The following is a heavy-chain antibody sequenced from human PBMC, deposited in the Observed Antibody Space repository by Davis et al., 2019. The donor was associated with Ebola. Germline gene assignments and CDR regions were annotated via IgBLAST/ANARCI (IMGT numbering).Heavy chain of an antibody. CDR2: ISSSSSYI. CDR1: GFTFSSYS. J-gene: IGHJ6*02. CDR3: ARGPWIQLWLRYYYGMDV. D-gene: IGHD5-18*01. Sequence: PGGSLRLSCAASGFTFSSYSMNWVRQAPGKGLEWVSSISSSSSYIYYADSVKGRFTISRDNAKNSLYLQMNSLRAEDTAVYYCARGPWIQLWLRYYYGMDVWGQGTTVTVSS. V-gene: IGHV3-21*01.